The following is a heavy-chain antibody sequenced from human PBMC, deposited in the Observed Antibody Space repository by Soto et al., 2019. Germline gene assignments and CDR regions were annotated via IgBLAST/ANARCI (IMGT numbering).Heavy chain of an antibody. CDR2: IYYSGST. J-gene: IGHJ5*02. Sequence: SETLSLTCTVSGGSISSSSYYWGWIRQPPGKGLEWIGSIYYSGSTYYNPSLKSRVTISVDTSKNQFSLKLSSVTAADTAVYYCARLSSIAAQGWFDPWGQGTLVTVSS. D-gene: IGHD6-6*01. CDR1: GGSISSSSYY. CDR3: ARLSSIAAQGWFDP. V-gene: IGHV4-39*01.